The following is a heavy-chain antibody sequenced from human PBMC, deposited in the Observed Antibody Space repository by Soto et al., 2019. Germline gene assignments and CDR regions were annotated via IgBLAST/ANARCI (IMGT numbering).Heavy chain of an antibody. CDR3: ASDLNRGTYSAEYFQD. V-gene: IGHV1-18*01. CDR1: GYTFTSYG. D-gene: IGHD1-26*01. CDR2: ISAYNSNR. J-gene: IGHJ1*01. Sequence: QVQLVQSGAELKKPGASVKVSCKASGYTFTSYGITWVRQAPGQGLEWVGWISAYNSNRDYAQKLQDRVTMTTDPTTSTVYMELRSLTSDDTAMYYCASDLNRGTYSAEYFQDWGQGTQVTVSS.